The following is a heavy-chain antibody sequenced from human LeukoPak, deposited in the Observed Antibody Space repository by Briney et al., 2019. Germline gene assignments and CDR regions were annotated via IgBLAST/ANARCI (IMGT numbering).Heavy chain of an antibody. CDR1: GFTFSSYG. V-gene: IGHV3-23*01. D-gene: IGHD6-19*01. CDR2: ISGSGGST. J-gene: IGHJ4*02. CDR3: AKTVSSGWYVNYFDS. Sequence: GGSLRLSCAASGFTFSSYGMSWVRQAPGKGLEWVSAISGSGGSTYYADSVKGRFTISRDNSKNTLYLQMNSLRAEDTAVYYCAKTVSSGWYVNYFDSWGQGTLVTVSS.